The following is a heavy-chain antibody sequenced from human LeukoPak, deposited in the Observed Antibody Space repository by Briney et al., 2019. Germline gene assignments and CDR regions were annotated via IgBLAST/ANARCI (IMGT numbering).Heavy chain of an antibody. V-gene: IGHV4-34*01. CDR1: GGSFSGYY. J-gene: IGHJ6*03. Sequence: SETLSLTCAVYGGSFSGYYWSWIRQPPGKGLEWIGEINHSGSTNYNPSLKSRVTISVDTSKNQFSLKLSSVTAADTAMYFCARDRRGYSYGGGSVLGYYYYMDVWGKGTTVTVSS. D-gene: IGHD5-18*01. CDR2: INHSGST. CDR3: ARDRRGYSYGGGSVLGYYYYMDV.